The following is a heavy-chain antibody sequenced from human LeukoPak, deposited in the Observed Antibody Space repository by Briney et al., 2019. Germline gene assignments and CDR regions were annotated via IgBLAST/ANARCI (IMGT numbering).Heavy chain of an antibody. J-gene: IGHJ3*02. V-gene: IGHV5-51*01. CDR2: IYPGDSDT. CDR1: GYSFTTYW. D-gene: IGHD1-26*01. CDR3: ARHEGIVGATFGAFDI. Sequence: GESLKISCKGSGYSFTTYWIGWVRQMPRKGLEWMGIIYPGDSDTTYSPSFQGQVTISADKSISTAYLQWSSLKASDTAMYYCARHEGIVGATFGAFDIWGQGTMVTVSS.